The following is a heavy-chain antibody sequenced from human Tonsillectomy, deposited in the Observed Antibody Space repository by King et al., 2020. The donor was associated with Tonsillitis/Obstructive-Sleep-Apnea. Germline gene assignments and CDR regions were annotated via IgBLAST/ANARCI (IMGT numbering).Heavy chain of an antibody. CDR2: LNAGNGNT. V-gene: IGHV1-3*01. Sequence: QLVQSGAEVKKPGASVKVSCKASGYSFTSYAMHWVRQAPGQRLEWMGWLNAGNGNTKYSQKFQGRVTITRDTSASTAYMKLSSLRSEDTAVYYCAIPWSGYYCFDYWGQGTLVTVSS. J-gene: IGHJ4*02. D-gene: IGHD3-3*01. CDR1: GYSFTSYA. CDR3: AIPWSGYYCFDY.